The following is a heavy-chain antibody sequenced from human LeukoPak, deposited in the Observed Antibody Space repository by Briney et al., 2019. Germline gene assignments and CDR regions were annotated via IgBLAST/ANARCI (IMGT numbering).Heavy chain of an antibody. Sequence: GGSLRLSCAASGFTFSTYAMTWVRQAPGKGLEGVSAISDWGDYIYYTDSVKGRFTTSRDNSKNTLYLEMSSLRVEDTAVYYCAKNRGTGLAFYDYWGQGTQVTVSS. CDR1: GFTFSTYA. CDR2: ISDWGDYI. D-gene: IGHD1-1*01. J-gene: IGHJ4*02. CDR3: AKNRGTGLAFYDY. V-gene: IGHV3-23*01.